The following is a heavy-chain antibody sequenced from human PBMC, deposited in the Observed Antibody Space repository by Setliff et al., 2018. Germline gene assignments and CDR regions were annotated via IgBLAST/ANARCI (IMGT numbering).Heavy chain of an antibody. V-gene: IGHV3-23*01. CDR2: ITDDGGTT. Sequence: GASLTISCRTSGFTFSSYTMNWVRQAPGKGLEWVSAITDDGGTTHYAGSVMGRFTIARDNSNSALYLQMHSLRVDDTALYYCAKSSGSSSSTNLEYLGPGTLVT. CDR1: GFTFSSYT. CDR3: AKSSGSSSSTNLEY. J-gene: IGHJ4*02. D-gene: IGHD6-6*01.